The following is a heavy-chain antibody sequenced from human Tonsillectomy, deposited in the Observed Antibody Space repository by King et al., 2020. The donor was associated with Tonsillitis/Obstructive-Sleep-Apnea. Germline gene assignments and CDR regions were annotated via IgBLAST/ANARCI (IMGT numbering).Heavy chain of an antibody. Sequence: DVQLVESGGALVQPGRSLRLSCAASGFTFDDYAMHWVRHAPGKGLEWVSGISWNSGDIGYADSVKGRFTISRDNAKNSLYLQMNSLRAEDTAFYYCAKHTVRFLTPYMDVWGKGTPVTVSS. CDR2: ISWNSGDI. D-gene: IGHD3-3*01. CDR3: AKHTVRFLTPYMDV. CDR1: GFTFDDYA. V-gene: IGHV3-9*01. J-gene: IGHJ6*03.